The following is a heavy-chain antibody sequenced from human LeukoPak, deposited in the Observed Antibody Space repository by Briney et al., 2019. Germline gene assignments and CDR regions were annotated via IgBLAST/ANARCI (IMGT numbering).Heavy chain of an antibody. D-gene: IGHD3-16*01. V-gene: IGHV1-2*02. Sequence: ASVKVSCKASGYTFIGYYMHWVRQAPGQGLEWMGWINPNSGGTNYAQKFQGRVTMTRDTSISTAYMELSRLRSDDTAVYYCARDAVRGGMITFGGVHRYFDYWGQGTLVTVSS. CDR1: GYTFIGYY. J-gene: IGHJ4*02. CDR3: ARDAVRGGMITFGGVHRYFDY. CDR2: INPNSGGT.